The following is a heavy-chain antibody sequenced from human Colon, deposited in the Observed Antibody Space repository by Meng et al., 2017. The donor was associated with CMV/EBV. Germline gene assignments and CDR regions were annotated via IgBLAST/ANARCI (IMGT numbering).Heavy chain of an antibody. J-gene: IGHJ4*02. D-gene: IGHD6-13*01. V-gene: IGHV3-9*01. CDR3: AKAGYSSSWPFDY. Sequence: SLKISCAASGFTFGDYPMHWVRQVPGKGPEWVSGISWNGDDTDYAESVKGRFTISRDNAKNTLYLQMNSLRAEDTAVYYCAKAGYSSSWPFDYWGQGTLVTVSS. CDR1: GFTFGDYP. CDR2: ISWNGDDT.